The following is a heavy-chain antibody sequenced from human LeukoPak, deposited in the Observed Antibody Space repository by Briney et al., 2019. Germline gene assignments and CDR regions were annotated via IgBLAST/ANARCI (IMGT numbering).Heavy chain of an antibody. D-gene: IGHD4-17*01. Sequence: GGSLRLSCAPSGFTFSSYSMNWVRQAPGKGLEWVSSISSSSSYIYYADSVKGRFTISRDNANNSLYLQMDSLRAEDTAVYYCARSLSTTVTTAFNIWGQGIMVTVSS. V-gene: IGHV3-21*01. CDR3: ARSLSTTVTTAFNI. J-gene: IGHJ3*02. CDR2: ISSSSSYI. CDR1: GFTFSSYS.